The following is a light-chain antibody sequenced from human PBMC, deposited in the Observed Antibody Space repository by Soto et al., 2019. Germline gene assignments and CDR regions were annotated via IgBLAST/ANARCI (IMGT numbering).Light chain of an antibody. J-gene: IGLJ3*02. CDR3: QTWGTGIQV. V-gene: IGLV4-69*01. Sequence: QSVLTQSPSASASRGASVKLTCTLSSGQSSYAIAWHRQQPEKGPRFLMRLNNDGSHTKGDGIPDRFSGSSSGAERYLTISSLQSEDEADYYCQTWGTGIQVFGGGTKLTVL. CDR2: LNNDGSH. CDR1: SGQSSYA.